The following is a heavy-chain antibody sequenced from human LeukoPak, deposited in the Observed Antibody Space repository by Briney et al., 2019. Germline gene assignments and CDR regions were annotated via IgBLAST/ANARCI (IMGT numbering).Heavy chain of an antibody. D-gene: IGHD6-19*01. J-gene: IGHJ6*04. CDR2: ISSSSSYI. CDR3: ARGRIAVAGTDV. V-gene: IGHV3-21*01. CDR1: GFTFSSYS. Sequence: GGSLRRSCAASGFTFSSYSMNWVRQAPGKGLEWVSSISSSSSYIYYADSVKGRFTISRDNAKNSLYLQMNSLRAEDTAVYYCARGRIAVAGTDVWGKGTTVTVSS.